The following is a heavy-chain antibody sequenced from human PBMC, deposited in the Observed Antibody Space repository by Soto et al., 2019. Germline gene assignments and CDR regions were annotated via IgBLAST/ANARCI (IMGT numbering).Heavy chain of an antibody. CDR2: ISSSSSYI. Sequence: GGSLRLSCAASGFTFSSYSMNWVRQAPGKGLEWVSSISSSSSYIYYADTVKGRFTISRDNAKNSLYLQMNSLRAEDTAVYYCARGRVSSGYDSSGVSYAFDIWGQGTMVTVSS. J-gene: IGHJ3*02. V-gene: IGHV3-21*01. D-gene: IGHD3-22*01. CDR3: ARGRVSSGYDSSGVSYAFDI. CDR1: GFTFSSYS.